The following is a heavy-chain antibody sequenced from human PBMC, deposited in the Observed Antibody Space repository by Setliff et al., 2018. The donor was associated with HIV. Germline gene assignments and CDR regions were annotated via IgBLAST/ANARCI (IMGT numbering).Heavy chain of an antibody. V-gene: IGHV4-59*12. CDR1: GGSISGYY. D-gene: IGHD1-20*01. CDR2: IYYSGIT. CDR3: ARGIGTRYNYYMDV. J-gene: IGHJ6*03. Sequence: SETLSLTCTVSGGSISGYYWSWIRQSPGKGLEWIGYIYYSGITTYNPSLKSRVTMSADTSRNQLSLKLSSVTAADTAVYYCARGIGTRYNYYMDVWGIGTTVTVSS.